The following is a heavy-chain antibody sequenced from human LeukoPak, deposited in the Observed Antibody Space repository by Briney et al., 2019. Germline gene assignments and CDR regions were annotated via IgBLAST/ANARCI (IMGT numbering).Heavy chain of an antibody. CDR2: ISISINYI. J-gene: IGHJ4*02. CDR3: AKEDRRGSYYLDS. CDR1: GFTFSSYS. Sequence: PGGSLRLSCAASGFTFSSYSMNWVRQAPGKGVEWVSAISISINYIYYADSVKGRFTISRDNSKNTFYCRMNMLTAEDTPVYYFAKEDRRGSYYLDSWGQGTLVTVSP. D-gene: IGHD5-12*01. V-gene: IGHV3-21*04.